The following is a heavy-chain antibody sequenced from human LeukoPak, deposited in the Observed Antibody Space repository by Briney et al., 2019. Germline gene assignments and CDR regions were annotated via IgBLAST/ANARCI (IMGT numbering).Heavy chain of an antibody. J-gene: IGHJ4*02. Sequence: GGSLRLSCAASGYTFSGYWMHWVRQAPGKGLVWVSRTNRDDSDTSYADSVKGRFTISRDKAKSTLYLQMNSLRVEDTAVYYCARSANYFDTSRQDYWGQGTLVTV. CDR1: GYTFSGYW. D-gene: IGHD3-22*01. V-gene: IGHV3-74*01. CDR3: ARSANYFDTSRQDY. CDR2: TNRDDSDT.